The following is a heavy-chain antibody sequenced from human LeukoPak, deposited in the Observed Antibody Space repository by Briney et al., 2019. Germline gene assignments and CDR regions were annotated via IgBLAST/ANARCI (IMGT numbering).Heavy chain of an antibody. Sequence: SETLSLTCTVSGGSISSGGYYWSWIRQHPGKGLEWIGYIYYSGSTYYNPSLKSRVTISVDTSKNQFSLKLSSVTAADTAVYYCASSYYDSSGYYSDYWGQGTLVTVSS. CDR3: ASSYYDSSGYYSDY. D-gene: IGHD3-22*01. CDR1: GGSISSGGYY. V-gene: IGHV4-31*03. J-gene: IGHJ4*02. CDR2: IYYSGST.